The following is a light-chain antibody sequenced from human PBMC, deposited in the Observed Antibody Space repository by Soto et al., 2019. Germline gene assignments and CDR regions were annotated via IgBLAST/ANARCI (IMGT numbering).Light chain of an antibody. V-gene: IGKV3-15*01. CDR2: GAS. J-gene: IGKJ1*01. Sequence: EIVMTQSPATLSVSTGERATLSCRASQSVSSNLAWYQQKPGQAPRLVIYGASTRATGIPPRFSGSGSGTAFTLTISSLLAEDVPVYYYQQDNNWPPWTFGQGTKVEIK. CDR3: QQDNNWPPWT. CDR1: QSVSSN.